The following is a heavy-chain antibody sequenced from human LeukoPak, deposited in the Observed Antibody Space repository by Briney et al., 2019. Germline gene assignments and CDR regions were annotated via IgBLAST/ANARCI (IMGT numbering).Heavy chain of an antibody. J-gene: IGHJ4*02. D-gene: IGHD3-22*01. V-gene: IGHV4-39*01. CDR3: ARLPRNSDSSGYYTVFDY. CDR2: IYYSGTT. Sequence: PSETLSLTCTVSGRSISQSNYYWGWIRHPPEKGREWIGSIYYSGTTYYTPSIKSRVTISVDTSKNQFSLKLSSVTAADTAVYYCARLPRNSDSSGYYTVFDYWGQGTLVTVSS. CDR1: GRSISQSNYY.